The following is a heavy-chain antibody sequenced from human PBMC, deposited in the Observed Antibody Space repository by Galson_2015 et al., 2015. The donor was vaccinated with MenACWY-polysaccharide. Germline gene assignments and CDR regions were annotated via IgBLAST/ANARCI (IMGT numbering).Heavy chain of an antibody. J-gene: IGHJ1*01. D-gene: IGHD3-10*01. V-gene: IGHV5-51*03. CDR3: ARITGGEYFQY. CDR2: IYPGGSDA. Sequence: QSGAEVTKPGESLQISCKGLGYSFTRYWIGWVRQMPGKGLEWMGIIYPGGSDARFSPSFQGPVTMSVDKSISTAYLQWNGLKASDTAIYYCARITGGEYFQYWGQGALVTV. CDR1: GYSFTRYW.